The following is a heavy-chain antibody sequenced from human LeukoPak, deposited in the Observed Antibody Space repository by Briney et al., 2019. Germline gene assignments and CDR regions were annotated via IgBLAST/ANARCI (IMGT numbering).Heavy chain of an antibody. CDR3: ARVRCPAVAGCYFDY. Sequence: RGSLRLSCAASGFTFSSYWMHWVRQAPGKGLVWVSRINSDGSSTSYADSVKGRFTIPRDNAKNTLYLQMNSLRAEDTAVYYCARVRCPAVAGCYFDYWGQGTLVTVSS. V-gene: IGHV3-74*01. D-gene: IGHD6-19*01. J-gene: IGHJ4*02. CDR2: INSDGSST. CDR1: GFTFSSYW.